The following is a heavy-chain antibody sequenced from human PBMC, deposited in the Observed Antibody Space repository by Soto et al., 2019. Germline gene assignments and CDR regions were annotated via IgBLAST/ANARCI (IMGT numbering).Heavy chain of an antibody. CDR2: IYCDDDK. D-gene: IGHD3-10*01. V-gene: IGHV2-5*02. J-gene: IGHJ4*02. CDR3: AHQIYFYGSGSYAHYFDY. Sequence: QSTLKESGPTLVKPTQTLTLTCTFSGFSLSTSGVGVGWIRQPPVKAMERLALIYCDDDKCYSPSLKSRLTITKDTSKKQLGLTMTNMDPVDTATYYCAHQIYFYGSGSYAHYFDYWGQGTLVTVSS. CDR1: GFSLSTSGVG.